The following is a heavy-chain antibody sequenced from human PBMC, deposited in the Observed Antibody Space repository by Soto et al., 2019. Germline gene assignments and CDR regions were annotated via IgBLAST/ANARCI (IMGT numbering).Heavy chain of an antibody. CDR1: GGSMTSYY. V-gene: IGHV4-59*08. CDR2: IYYGGST. CDR3: ARHVGKWGFDY. Sequence: QVQLQESGPGLVQPSETLSLTCTVSGGSMTSYYWSWVRQTPEKGLEWIANIYYGGSTTHNPSLTSRATISGDTSRNQSSLKLTSVTAKDTAVHYCARHVGKWGFDYWGQGTLDTVSS. J-gene: IGHJ4*02. D-gene: IGHD1-26*01.